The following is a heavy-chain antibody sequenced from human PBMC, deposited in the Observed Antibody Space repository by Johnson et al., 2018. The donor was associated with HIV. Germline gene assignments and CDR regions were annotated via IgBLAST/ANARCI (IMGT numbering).Heavy chain of an antibody. CDR1: GFTFSSYW. CDR2: IKQDGSEK. J-gene: IGHJ3*02. D-gene: IGHD6-6*01. CDR3: AGARGKYSSSSQGAFDI. Sequence: VQLVESGGGLVQPGGSLRLSCAASGFTFSSYWMSWVRQAPGKGLEWVANIKQDGSEKYYVDSVKGRFTISRDNAKNSLYLQMNSLRAEDTAGYYCAGARGKYSSSSQGAFDIWGQGTMVTVSS. V-gene: IGHV3-7*05.